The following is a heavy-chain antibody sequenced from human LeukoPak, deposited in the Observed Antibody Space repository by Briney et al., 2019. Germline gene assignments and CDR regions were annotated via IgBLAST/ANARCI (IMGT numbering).Heavy chain of an antibody. J-gene: IGHJ4*02. D-gene: IGHD5-24*01. Sequence: GGSLRLSCVASGFPFSSYWMTWVRQAPGKGLEWVANIKQDGSKKSYVDSVKGRFTISRDNAQNSLYLQMNSLRAEDTAIYYCTRVGYIDEGIDYWGQGTLVTVSS. CDR1: GFPFSSYW. CDR3: TRVGYIDEGIDY. V-gene: IGHV3-7*04. CDR2: IKQDGSKK.